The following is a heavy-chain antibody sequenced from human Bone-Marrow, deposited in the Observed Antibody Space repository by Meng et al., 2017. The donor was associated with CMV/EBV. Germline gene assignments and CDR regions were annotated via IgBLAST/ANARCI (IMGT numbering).Heavy chain of an antibody. J-gene: IGHJ6*02. CDR1: GSTFSSYA. V-gene: IGHV3-30*04. CDR2: ISYDGSNK. Sequence: GEFLKISCAASGSTFSSYAMHWVRQAPGKGLEWVAVISYDGSNKYYADSVKGRFTISRDNSKNTLYLQMNSLRAEDTAVYYCARDPPYYDFWSGGTRYYYGMDVWGQGTTVTVSS. CDR3: ARDPPYYDFWSGGTRYYYGMDV. D-gene: IGHD3-3*01.